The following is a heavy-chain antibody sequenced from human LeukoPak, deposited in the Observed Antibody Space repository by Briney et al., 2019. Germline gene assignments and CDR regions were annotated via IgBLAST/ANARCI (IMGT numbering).Heavy chain of an antibody. CDR1: GFTFSSHW. Sequence: GGSLRLSCAASGFTFSSHWMHWVRQAPGKGLVWVSLINSDGSITTYADSVMGRFAISRDNSKNTLYLQMNSLRAEDTALYYCAKDPRGDCSGGSCHYLDYWGQGTLVSVSS. D-gene: IGHD2-15*01. CDR3: AKDPRGDCSGGSCHYLDY. CDR2: INSDGSIT. V-gene: IGHV3-74*01. J-gene: IGHJ4*02.